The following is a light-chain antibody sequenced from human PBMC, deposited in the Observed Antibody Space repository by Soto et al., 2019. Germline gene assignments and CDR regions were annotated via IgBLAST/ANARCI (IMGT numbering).Light chain of an antibody. CDR3: QQYVSSPLT. Sequence: EIVLTRSPGTLSLSPVEGATLSCRASQSVSNNYLAWYQQKPGQAPRLVISGASSRATAIPDRFSGSGSGTDFTLTISRLEPEDFAVYYCQQYVSSPLTFGGGTKVDIK. CDR1: QSVSNNY. CDR2: GAS. J-gene: IGKJ4*01. V-gene: IGKV3-20*01.